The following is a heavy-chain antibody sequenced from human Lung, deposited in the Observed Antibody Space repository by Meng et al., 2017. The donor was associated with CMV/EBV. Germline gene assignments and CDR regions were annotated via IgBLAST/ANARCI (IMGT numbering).Heavy chain of an antibody. V-gene: IGHV3-9*01. CDR3: AKGSGGVYYYYGMDV. CDR1: GFTFDDYA. Sequence: SLKISCAASGFTFDDYAMHWVRQAPGKGLEWVSGISWISGSIGYADSVKGRFTISRDNAKDSLYLQMNSLRAEDTALYYCAKGSGGVYYYYGMDVWGQGTLVTVSS. J-gene: IGHJ6*02. CDR2: ISWISGSI. D-gene: IGHD2-8*02.